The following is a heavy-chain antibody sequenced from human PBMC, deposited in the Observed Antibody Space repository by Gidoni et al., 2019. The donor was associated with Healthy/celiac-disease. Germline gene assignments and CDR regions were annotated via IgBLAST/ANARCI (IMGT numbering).Heavy chain of an antibody. CDR2: ISWSSSSI. J-gene: IGHJ3*02. CDR1: GFTFDDYA. D-gene: IGHD2-15*01. CDR3: VKDMGAVVSPKGFDI. V-gene: IGHV3-9*01. Sequence: EVQLVESGGGLVQPGRSLRLSCAASGFTFDDYAMHWVRQAPGKGLEWVSGISWSSSSIGYADSVRGRFTVSRDNAKNSLYLQMSSLRAGDTALYYCVKDMGAVVSPKGFDIWGQGTMVTVSS.